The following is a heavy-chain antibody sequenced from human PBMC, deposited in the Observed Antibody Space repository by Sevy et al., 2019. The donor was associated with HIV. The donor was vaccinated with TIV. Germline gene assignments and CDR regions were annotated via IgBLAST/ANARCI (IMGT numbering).Heavy chain of an antibody. D-gene: IGHD4-4*01. J-gene: IGHJ4*02. CDR2: INWNSGNI. CDR3: AKGGTREVEATVTPFDY. Sequence: GGSLRLSCEASGFTFDDYAMHWVRQAPGKGLEWVSGINWNSGNIGYEDSVRGRFTISRDNAKKSLFLQMNSLRGEDTAFYYCAKGGTREVEATVTPFDYWGQGTLVTVSS. V-gene: IGHV3-9*01. CDR1: GFTFDDYA.